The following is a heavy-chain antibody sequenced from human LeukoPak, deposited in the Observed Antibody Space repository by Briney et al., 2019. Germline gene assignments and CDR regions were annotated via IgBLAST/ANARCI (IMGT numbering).Heavy chain of an antibody. CDR1: GFTFSSYG. V-gene: IGHV3-33*01. J-gene: IGHJ4*02. D-gene: IGHD3-9*01. Sequence: GRSLRLSCAASGFTFSSYGMHWVRQAPGKGLEWVAVIWYDGSNKYYADSVKGRFTISRDNSKNTLYLQMNSLRAEDTAVYYCARDPDYDILTGYYTKPRFDYWGQGTLVTVSS. CDR3: ARDPDYDILTGYYTKPRFDY. CDR2: IWYDGSNK.